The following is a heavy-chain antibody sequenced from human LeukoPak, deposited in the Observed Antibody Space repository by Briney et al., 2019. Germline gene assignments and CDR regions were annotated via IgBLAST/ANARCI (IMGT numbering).Heavy chain of an antibody. CDR1: GYTFTSYD. CDR2: MNPNSGNT. J-gene: IGHJ4*02. CDR3: ARQGLVGAPFDY. D-gene: IGHD1-26*01. V-gene: IGHV1-8*03. Sequence: ASVKVSCKASGYTFTSYDINWVRQATGQGLEWMGWMNPNSGNTGYAQKFQGRVTITRNTSISTAYMELSSLRSEDTAVYYCARQGLVGAPFDYWGQGTLVTVSS.